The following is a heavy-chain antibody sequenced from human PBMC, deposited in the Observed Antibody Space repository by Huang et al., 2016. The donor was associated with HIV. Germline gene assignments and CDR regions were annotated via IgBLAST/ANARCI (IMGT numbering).Heavy chain of an antibody. D-gene: IGHD3-10*01. CDR1: GFTFSPYN. J-gene: IGHJ3*02. CDR3: ARFGSYYYGSGSYLDAFDI. Sequence: VQLMESGGGLVQPGGSLILSCAASGFTFSPYNMNWVRQAAGKGLGLVSYSTSRSGSRYYADSVKGRFTISRDNAKNSLYLQMSSLRAEDTAVYYCARFGSYYYGSGSYLDAFDIWGQGTMVTVSS. CDR2: STSRSGSR. V-gene: IGHV3-48*01.